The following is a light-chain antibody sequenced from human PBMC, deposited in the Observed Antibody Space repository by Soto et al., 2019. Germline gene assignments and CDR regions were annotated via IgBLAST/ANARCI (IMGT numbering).Light chain of an antibody. CDR3: QQYGSSPGYT. J-gene: IGKJ2*01. V-gene: IGKV3-20*01. CDR1: QSVRSSY. CDR2: GAS. Sequence: EIVLTQSPDILSLSPGERATLSCRASQSVRSSYLAWYQQRPGQAPRLLIYGASSRATGIPDRFSGDGSGTDFTLTISRLENEDFAVYYCQQYGSSPGYTFGQGTKLEIK.